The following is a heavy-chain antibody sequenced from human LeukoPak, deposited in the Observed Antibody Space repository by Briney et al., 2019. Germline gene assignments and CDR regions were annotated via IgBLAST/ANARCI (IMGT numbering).Heavy chain of an antibody. Sequence: GGSLRLSCSASGFIFSSYAMHWVRQAPGKRLEYVSAMGVITGRTFYAGSVEGRLTISRDNSGNTLYLQMTSLRPEDTAVYYCVKPARGSGIQYGFDSWGQGTLVTVSS. CDR1: GFIFSSYA. CDR2: MGVITGRT. V-gene: IGHV3-64D*06. CDR3: VKPARGSGIQYGFDS. D-gene: IGHD3-10*01. J-gene: IGHJ4*02.